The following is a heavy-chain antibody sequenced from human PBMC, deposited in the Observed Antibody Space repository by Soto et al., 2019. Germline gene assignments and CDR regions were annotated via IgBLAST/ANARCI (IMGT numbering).Heavy chain of an antibody. CDR2: ISAHNGKT. J-gene: IGHJ4*02. CDR3: ARGRYGDY. Sequence: HAHLVQSGPEVKKPGASVKVSCKGSGYIFTSYGIAWVRQAPGQGLEWMGWISAHNGKTEYAQKFQGRVTVTRDTSTSTAYLELRSLRSDDTALYYCARGRYGDYWGQGALVTVSS. D-gene: IGHD4-17*01. V-gene: IGHV1-18*01. CDR1: GYIFTSYG.